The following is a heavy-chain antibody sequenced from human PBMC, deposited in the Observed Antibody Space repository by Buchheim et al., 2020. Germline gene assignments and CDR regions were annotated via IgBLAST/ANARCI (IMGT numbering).Heavy chain of an antibody. CDR2: IWYDGSNK. D-gene: IGHD3-10*01. V-gene: IGHV3-33*01. CDR3: ARSGDGYYYYGMDV. CDR1: GFXFSSYG. Sequence: QVQLVESGGGVVQPGRSLRLSCAASGFXFSSYGMHWVRQAPGKGLEWVAVIWYDGSNKYYADSVKGRFTISRDNSKNTLYLQMNSLRAEDTAVYYCARSGDGYYYYGMDVWGQGTT. J-gene: IGHJ6*02.